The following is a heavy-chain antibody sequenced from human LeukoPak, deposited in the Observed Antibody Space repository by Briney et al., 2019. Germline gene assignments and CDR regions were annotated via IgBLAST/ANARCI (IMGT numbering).Heavy chain of an antibody. J-gene: IGHJ4*02. Sequence: GRSLRLSCAASGFTFDDYAMHWVRQPPGKGLEWLSIISWNSGYIGYADSVKGRFTVSRDNAEHSVYLQMNSLRPEDTAFYFCAKVRGTYSSGFFFDSWGQGTLVTVSS. CDR2: ISWNSGYI. CDR3: AKVRGTYSSGFFFDS. CDR1: GFTFDDYA. D-gene: IGHD6-19*01. V-gene: IGHV3-9*01.